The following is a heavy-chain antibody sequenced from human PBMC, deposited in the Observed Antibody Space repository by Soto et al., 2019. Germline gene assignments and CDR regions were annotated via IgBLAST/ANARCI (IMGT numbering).Heavy chain of an antibody. D-gene: IGHD6-19*01. CDR1: GFTFSDYA. CDR2: VSHDGRNT. CDR3: SKGGRQWLVTSDFNY. J-gene: IGHJ4*02. V-gene: IGHV3-30*18. Sequence: VQLVESGGGVVQPGRSLRLSCAASGFTFSDYAMHWVRQAPGKGLEWVAVVSHDGRNTHYADSVKGRFTISRDSSKNTVTLEMTSLRAEDTAVYYCSKGGRQWLVTSDFNYSGQGALVTVSS.